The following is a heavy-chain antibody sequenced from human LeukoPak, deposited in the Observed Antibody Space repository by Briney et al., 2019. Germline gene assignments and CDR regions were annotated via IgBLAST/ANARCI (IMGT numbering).Heavy chain of an antibody. J-gene: IGHJ3*02. Sequence: ASVKVSCKASGYTFTSYDINWVRQATGQGLEWMGWMNPNSGNTGYAQKFQGRVTMTRNTSISTAFMELSSLRSEDTAVYYCATDGEGRWNPDTANAFDIWGQGTMVTVSS. CDR3: ATDGEGRWNPDTANAFDI. CDR1: GYTFTSYD. V-gene: IGHV1-8*01. CDR2: MNPNSGNT. D-gene: IGHD5-18*01.